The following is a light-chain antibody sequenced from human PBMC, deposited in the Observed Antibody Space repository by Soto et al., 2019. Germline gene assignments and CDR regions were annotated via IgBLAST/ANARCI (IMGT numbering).Light chain of an antibody. CDR1: QGVSSSY. J-gene: IGKJ4*01. CDR3: QQYGSSPLT. CDR2: GAS. Sequence: EIVLTQSPGTLSLSPGERATLSCRASQGVSSSYLAWYQQKPGQAPRHLIYGASSRATGVPDRFSSSGAGTDVTLTISRLEPEDVAVYYCQQYGSSPLTFGGGTKVEIK. V-gene: IGKV3-20*01.